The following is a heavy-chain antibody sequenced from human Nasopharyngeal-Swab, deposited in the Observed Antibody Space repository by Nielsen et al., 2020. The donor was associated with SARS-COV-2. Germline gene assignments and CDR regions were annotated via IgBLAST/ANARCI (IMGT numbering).Heavy chain of an antibody. CDR2: ISGSGGST. J-gene: IGHJ6*02. D-gene: IGHD4-17*01. V-gene: IGHV3-23*01. CDR3: ARSTTVRSWNYYGMDV. Sequence: VRQAPGKGLEWVSAISGSGGSTYYADSVKGRFTISRDNSKNTLYLQMNSLRAEDTAVYYCARSTTVRSWNYYGMDVWGQGTTVTVSS.